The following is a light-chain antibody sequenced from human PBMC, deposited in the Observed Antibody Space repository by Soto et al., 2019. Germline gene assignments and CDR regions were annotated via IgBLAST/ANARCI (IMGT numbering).Light chain of an antibody. CDR2: GAS. CDR1: QSVGSA. Sequence: EIVMTQPPATLSVSPGETATLSCRASQSVGSAVAWYQHKPSQAPRLLIVGASIRAPGVTGRFSGGGSGTEFTFTISSLQSEDFAVYYCQQYRNWPPLTFGGGTSVEIK. CDR3: QQYRNWPPLT. J-gene: IGKJ4*01. V-gene: IGKV3-15*01.